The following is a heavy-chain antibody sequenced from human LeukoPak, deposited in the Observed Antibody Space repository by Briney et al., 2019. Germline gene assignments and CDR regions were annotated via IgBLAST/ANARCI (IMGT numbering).Heavy chain of an antibody. J-gene: IGHJ4*02. CDR1: GGSISSYY. CDR3: ARTYSTSSNFDY. V-gene: IGHV4-4*09. D-gene: IGHD2-2*01. CDR2: IYSSGST. Sequence: SETLSLTCTVSGGSISSYYWSWIRQPPGKGLEWIGYIYSSGSTNYNPSLKSRVAISVDTSKEQFSLKLSSVTAADTALYYCARTYSTSSNFDYWGQGTLVTVSS.